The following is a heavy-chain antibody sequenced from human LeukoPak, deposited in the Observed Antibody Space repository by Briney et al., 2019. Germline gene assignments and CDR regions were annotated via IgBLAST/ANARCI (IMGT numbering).Heavy chain of an antibody. J-gene: IGHJ4*02. Sequence: ASVTVSCKTSGYMVSDYYMHWVRQAPGQGLEWMGWLRGDTGGTDSPQKFKGRVTMTRDTAANTAYMQLSRLTYDDTAMYFCARLRDNACDYWGQGTLVTVSS. CDR1: GYMVSDYY. CDR3: ARLRDNACDY. V-gene: IGHV1-2*02. D-gene: IGHD2-2*01. CDR2: LRGDTGGT.